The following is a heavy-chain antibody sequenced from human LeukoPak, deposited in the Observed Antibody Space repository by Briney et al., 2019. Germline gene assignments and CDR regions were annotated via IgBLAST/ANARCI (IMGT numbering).Heavy chain of an antibody. V-gene: IGHV3-23*01. CDR1: GFTFSSYA. Sequence: GGSLRLSCAAAGFTFSSYAMSWVRQAPGKGLEWVSGISGSGGSTYYADSVKGRFTISRDNSKNTLYLQMNSLRAEDTAVYYCARKGVDFYYGSGSYPLDYWGQGTLVTVSS. D-gene: IGHD3-10*01. J-gene: IGHJ4*02. CDR2: ISGSGGST. CDR3: ARKGVDFYYGSGSYPLDY.